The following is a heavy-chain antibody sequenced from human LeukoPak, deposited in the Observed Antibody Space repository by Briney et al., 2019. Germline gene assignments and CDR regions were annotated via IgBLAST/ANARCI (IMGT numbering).Heavy chain of an antibody. CDR3: ARDGPQGGVLRYFDWLSQNPLDY. V-gene: IGHV3-11*05. J-gene: IGHJ4*02. CDR2: ISSSSSYT. Sequence: PGGSLRLSCAASGFTFSDYYMSWIRQAPGKGLEWVSYISSSSSYTNYADSVKGRFTISRDNAKNSLYLQMNSRRAEDTAVYYCARDGPQGGVLRYFDWLSQNPLDYWGQGTLVTVSS. D-gene: IGHD3-9*01. CDR1: GFTFSDYY.